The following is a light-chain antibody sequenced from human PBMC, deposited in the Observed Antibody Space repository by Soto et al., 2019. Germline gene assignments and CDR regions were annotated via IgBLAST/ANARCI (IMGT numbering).Light chain of an antibody. Sequence: EIVLTQSPGTLSLSPGERATLSCRASQSVSSSSLAWYQQNPGQAPRLLIYGTSSRATGIPDRFSGSGSGTDFTLTISRLEPEDFAVYYCQQYGSSITFGQGTRLEIK. CDR1: QSVSSSS. V-gene: IGKV3-20*01. J-gene: IGKJ5*01. CDR3: QQYGSSIT. CDR2: GTS.